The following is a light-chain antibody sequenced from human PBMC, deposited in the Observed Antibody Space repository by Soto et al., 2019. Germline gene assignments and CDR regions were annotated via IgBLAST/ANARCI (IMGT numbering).Light chain of an antibody. J-gene: IGLJ2*01. V-gene: IGLV1-44*01. Sequence: QSVLTQPPSASGTPGQRGTISCSGGSSHIVSNAVNWYQHLPGTAPKLLIYNNNQRPSGVPDRFSGSKSGTSASLAISGLQSEDEADYYCAAWDDSLNGPHVVFGGGTKLTVL. CDR2: NNN. CDR3: AAWDDSLNGPHVV. CDR1: SSHIVSNA.